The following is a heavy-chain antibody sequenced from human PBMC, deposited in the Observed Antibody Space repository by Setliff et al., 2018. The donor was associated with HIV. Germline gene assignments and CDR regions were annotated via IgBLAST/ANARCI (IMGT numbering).Heavy chain of an antibody. V-gene: IGHV4-61*09. D-gene: IGHD2-21*01. CDR1: GAYISSGSHY. Sequence: SETLSLTCTVSGAYISSGSHYWRWIRQPAGKGQEWIGHIYTSGFTNYNPSLKSRVTISIDTSRNQFSVRLSSVTAADTAVYYCATRDCGDDCYFDYWGQGTLVTVSS. CDR3: ATRDCGDDCYFDY. J-gene: IGHJ4*02. CDR2: IYTSGFT.